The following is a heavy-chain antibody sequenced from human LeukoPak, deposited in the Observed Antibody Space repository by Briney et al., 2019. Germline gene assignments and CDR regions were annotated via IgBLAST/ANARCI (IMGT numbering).Heavy chain of an antibody. V-gene: IGHV3-11*04. D-gene: IGHD6-25*01. CDR3: AREASGNYHVFDS. Sequence: GGSLRLSCEASGFSLSTYFVSWIRQAPGKGLKWVSYITNTGRSTNYADAVKGRFTISRDNAKQSVYLEMTDLRAEDTAVYYCAREASGNYHVFDSWGQGTLVTVSS. CDR1: GFSLSTYF. J-gene: IGHJ4*02. CDR2: ITNTGRST.